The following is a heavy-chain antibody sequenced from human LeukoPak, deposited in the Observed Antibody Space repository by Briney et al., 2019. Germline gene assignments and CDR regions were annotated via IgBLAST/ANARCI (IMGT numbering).Heavy chain of an antibody. CDR3: ARYVYDSSGYYYYYYYRDV. J-gene: IGHJ6*03. Sequence: SETLSLTCTLSGGSISSYCWSWIRQPPGKGLEWIGYIHYSGSTNYNPSLKSRVTISVETSKNQFSLKLSSVTAADTAVYYCARYVYDSSGYYYYYYYRDVWGKGTTVTVSS. V-gene: IGHV4-59*12. CDR1: GGSISSYC. CDR2: IHYSGST. D-gene: IGHD3-22*01.